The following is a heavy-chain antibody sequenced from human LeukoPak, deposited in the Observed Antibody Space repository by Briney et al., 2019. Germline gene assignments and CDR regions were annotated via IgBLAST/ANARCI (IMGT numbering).Heavy chain of an antibody. CDR1: GFTFSSYA. CDR3: ARDLDSSGYYHVVDS. Sequence: PGGSLRLSCADSGFTFSSYAMSWVRQALGKGLEWVSLISTSGRTHYADSVQGRFTISRDNSKNTLSLHMNSLRAEDTAVYYCARDLDSSGYYHVVDSWGQGALVTVSS. D-gene: IGHD3-22*01. V-gene: IGHV3-23*01. J-gene: IGHJ4*02. CDR2: ISTSGRT.